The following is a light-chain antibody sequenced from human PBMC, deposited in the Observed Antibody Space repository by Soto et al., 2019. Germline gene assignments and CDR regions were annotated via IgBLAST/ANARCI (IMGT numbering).Light chain of an antibody. V-gene: IGKV3-11*01. Sequence: EIVLTQSPATLSLSPGERATLSCRASQSVSSYLAWYQQKPGQAPRLLIYDASNRATGIPARFSGSGSGTDFTFTINSLQPEDFAVYYCQQRNNWPPLTFGQGTRLEIK. CDR2: DAS. J-gene: IGKJ5*01. CDR3: QQRNNWPPLT. CDR1: QSVSSY.